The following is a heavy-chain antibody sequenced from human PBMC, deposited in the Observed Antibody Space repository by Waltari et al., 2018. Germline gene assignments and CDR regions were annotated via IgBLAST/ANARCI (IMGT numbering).Heavy chain of an antibody. CDR3: ARESGDYSPFDN. V-gene: IGHV4-4*07. D-gene: IGHD4-17*01. CDR1: GGPIRGHY. J-gene: IGHJ4*02. Sequence: QVQLQESGPGLVKPLETLSLPCSVSGGPIRGHYWSWIRQPAGKGLGWIGHIFTSGITKYNPSLKSRVTMSVDTSKNQFSLKLTSVTAADTAVYYCARESGDYSPFDNWGQGTLVTVSS. CDR2: IFTSGIT.